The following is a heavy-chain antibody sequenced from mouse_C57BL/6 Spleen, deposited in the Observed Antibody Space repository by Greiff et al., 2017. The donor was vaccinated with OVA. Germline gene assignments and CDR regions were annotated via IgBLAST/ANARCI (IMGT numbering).Heavy chain of an antibody. D-gene: IGHD2-5*01. CDR2: ISYDGSN. CDR3: AREDYYSNYDYAMDY. Sequence: EVKLQESGPGLVKPSQSLSLTCSVTGYSITSGYYWNWIRQFPGNKLEWMGYISYDGSNNYNPSLKNRISITRDTSKNQFFLKLNSVTTEDTATYYCAREDYYSNYDYAMDYWGQGTSVTVSS. CDR1: GYSITSGYY. V-gene: IGHV3-6*01. J-gene: IGHJ4*01.